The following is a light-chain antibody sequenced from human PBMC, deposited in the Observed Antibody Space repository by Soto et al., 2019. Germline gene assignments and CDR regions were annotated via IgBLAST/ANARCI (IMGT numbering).Light chain of an antibody. Sequence: QSALTQPPSVSGAPGQRVTISCTGSSSNIGAGYDVHWYQQLPGTAPKLVIYGNSNRPSGVPDRFSGSKSGTSASLAITGLQAEDEADYYCQSYDSSLNCVIFGGGTKLTVL. CDR1: SSNIGAGYD. J-gene: IGLJ2*01. V-gene: IGLV1-40*01. CDR2: GNS. CDR3: QSYDSSLNCVI.